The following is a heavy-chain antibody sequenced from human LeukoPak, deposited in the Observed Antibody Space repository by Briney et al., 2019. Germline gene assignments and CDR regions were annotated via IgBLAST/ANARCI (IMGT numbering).Heavy chain of an antibody. CDR3: AREGEYCSSTSCHTTFDY. D-gene: IGHD2-2*01. J-gene: IGHJ4*02. CDR2: IIPIFGTA. Sequence: SVKVSCTAPGGTFSSYAISWVRQAPGQGLEWMGGIIPIFGTANYAQTFQGRVTITADRSTSTAYMELSSLRSEDTAVYYCAREGEYCSSTSCHTTFDYWGQGTLVTVSS. CDR1: GGTFSSYA. V-gene: IGHV1-69*06.